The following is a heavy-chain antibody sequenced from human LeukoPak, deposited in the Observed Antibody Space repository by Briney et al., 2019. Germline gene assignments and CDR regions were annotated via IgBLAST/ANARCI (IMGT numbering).Heavy chain of an antibody. CDR1: GGSISSYY. Sequence: SETLSLTCTVSGGSISSYYWSWIRQPAGKGLEWIGRIYTSGSTNYNPSLKSRVTMSVDTSKNQFSLKLSSVTAADTAVHYCARDRGDFWSGYYTIDAFDIWGQGTMVTVSS. CDR2: IYTSGST. J-gene: IGHJ3*02. D-gene: IGHD3-3*01. V-gene: IGHV4-4*07. CDR3: ARDRGDFWSGYYTIDAFDI.